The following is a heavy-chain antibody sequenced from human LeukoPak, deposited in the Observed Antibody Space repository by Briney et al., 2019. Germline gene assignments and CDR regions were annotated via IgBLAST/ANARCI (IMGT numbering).Heavy chain of an antibody. J-gene: IGHJ4*02. Sequence: SETLSLTCTVSGGSISSYYWGWIRQPPGKGLEWIGSIYHSGSTYYNPSLKSRVTISVDTSKNQFSLKLSSVTAADTAVYYCARLPLIYYYDSSGYYYDYWGQGTLVTVSS. CDR2: IYHSGST. CDR1: GGSISSYY. V-gene: IGHV4-38-2*02. D-gene: IGHD3-22*01. CDR3: ARLPLIYYYDSSGYYYDY.